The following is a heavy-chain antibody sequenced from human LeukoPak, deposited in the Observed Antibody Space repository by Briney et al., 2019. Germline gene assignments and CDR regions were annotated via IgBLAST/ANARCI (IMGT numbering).Heavy chain of an antibody. J-gene: IGHJ6*02. Sequence: ASVKVSCKASGYTFTNYAMNWVRQAPGQGLEWMGWINTNTGNPTYAQGFTGRFVFSLDTSVSTAYLQISSLKAEDTAVYYCARAYSSGWNKGMDVWGQGTTVTVSS. CDR1: GYTFTNYA. CDR2: INTNTGNP. D-gene: IGHD6-19*01. CDR3: ARAYSSGWNKGMDV. V-gene: IGHV7-4-1*02.